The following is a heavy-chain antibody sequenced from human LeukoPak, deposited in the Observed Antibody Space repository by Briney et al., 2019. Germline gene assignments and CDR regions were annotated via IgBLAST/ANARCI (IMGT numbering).Heavy chain of an antibody. D-gene: IGHD6-13*01. Sequence: ASVKVSCKASGYTFTDYYLHWVGQAPGQGLEWMGWINPNSGGANFALNFQGRVTMTRATSISTAYMELSRLTSDDTAVYYCARGVSSSWFDPWGQGTLVTVSS. J-gene: IGHJ5*02. CDR3: ARGVSSSWFDP. CDR1: GYTFTDYY. CDR2: INPNSGGA. V-gene: IGHV1-2*02.